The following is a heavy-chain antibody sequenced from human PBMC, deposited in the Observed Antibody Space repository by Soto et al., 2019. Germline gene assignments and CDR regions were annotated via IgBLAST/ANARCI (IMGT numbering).Heavy chain of an antibody. Sequence: GGSLRLSCAASGFTFSSYGMHWVRQAPGKGLEWVAVISYDGSNKYYADSVKGRFTISRDNSKNTLYLQMNSLRAEDTAVYYCAKDTDIVVVPAAMPYFDYWGQGTLVTVSS. CDR3: AKDTDIVVVPAAMPYFDY. D-gene: IGHD2-2*01. CDR2: ISYDGSNK. J-gene: IGHJ4*02. CDR1: GFTFSSYG. V-gene: IGHV3-30*18.